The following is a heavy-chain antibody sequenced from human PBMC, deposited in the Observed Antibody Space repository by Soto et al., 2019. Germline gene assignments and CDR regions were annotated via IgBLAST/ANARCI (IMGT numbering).Heavy chain of an antibody. CDR3: AKTGDGYNYLFHY. J-gene: IGHJ4*02. Sequence: QVQLVESGGGVVQPGGSLRLSCAASGFTFSSYGMHWVRQAPGKGLEWVAVISYDGSNKYYADSVKGRFTISRDNSKNTLYLQMNSLKAEDTAVYYCAKTGDGYNYLFHYWSQGTLVTVSS. D-gene: IGHD5-12*01. CDR2: ISYDGSNK. V-gene: IGHV3-30*18. CDR1: GFTFSSYG.